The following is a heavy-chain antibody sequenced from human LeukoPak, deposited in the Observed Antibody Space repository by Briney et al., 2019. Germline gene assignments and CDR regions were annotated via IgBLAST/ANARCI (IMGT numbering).Heavy chain of an antibody. V-gene: IGHV3-23*01. CDR3: AKLREWELPDLFDY. J-gene: IGHJ4*02. Sequence: GGSLRLSCAASGFTFSTYGMSWVRQAPGKGLGWVSGISGSGGSRFYTDSVKGRFTISRDNSKNTLYLQMNSLRAEDTAVYYCAKLREWELPDLFDYWGQGTLVTVSS. CDR1: GFTFSTYG. CDR2: ISGSGGSR. D-gene: IGHD1-26*01.